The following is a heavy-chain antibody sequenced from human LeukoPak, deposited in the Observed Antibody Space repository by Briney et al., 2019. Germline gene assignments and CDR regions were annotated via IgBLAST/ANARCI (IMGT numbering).Heavy chain of an antibody. CDR2: IKQDGSEK. D-gene: IGHD2-15*01. CDR3: ARDSVVVAARYFDL. V-gene: IGHV3-7*01. CDR1: GFTFSSYW. Sequence: GGSLRLSCAASGFTFSSYWMSWVRQAPGKGLEWVASIKQDGSEKYYVDSVKGRFTISRDNAKNSLYLQMNSLRAEDTAVYYCARDSVVVAARYFDLWGRGTLVTVSS. J-gene: IGHJ2*01.